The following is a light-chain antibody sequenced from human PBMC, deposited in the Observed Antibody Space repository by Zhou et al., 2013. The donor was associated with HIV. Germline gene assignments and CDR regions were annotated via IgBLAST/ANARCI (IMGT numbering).Light chain of an antibody. CDR1: ETVGRS. CDR2: KTS. Sequence: IQMTQSPSIVSASLGVRVTITCRANETVGRSLAWYQQKRGKAPTLVIYKTSSLDKGVPSRFSGSGSGTEFTLTITGLQPDDLATYYCQQYYSFLLSFGGGTKVDIK. J-gene: IGKJ4*01. V-gene: IGKV1-5*03. CDR3: QQYYSFLLS.